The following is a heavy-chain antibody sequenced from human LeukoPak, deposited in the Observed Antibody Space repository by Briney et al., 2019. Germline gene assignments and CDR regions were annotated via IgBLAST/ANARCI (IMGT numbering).Heavy chain of an antibody. D-gene: IGHD4-11*01. CDR2: INHSGST. V-gene: IGHV4-34*01. CDR3: ARRRKGGDTVFDI. J-gene: IGHJ3*02. Sequence: PSETLSLTCAVYGGSFSGYYWSWIRQPPGKGLEWIGEINHSGSTNYNPSLKSRVTISVDTSKNQFSLKLSSVTAADTAVYYCARRRKGGDTVFDIWGQGTMVTVSS. CDR1: GGSFSGYY.